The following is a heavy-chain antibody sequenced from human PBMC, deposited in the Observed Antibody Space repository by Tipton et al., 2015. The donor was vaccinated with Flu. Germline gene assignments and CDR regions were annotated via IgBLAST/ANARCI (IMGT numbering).Heavy chain of an antibody. V-gene: IGHV4-38-2*02. Sequence: TLSLTCSVSGDSIGSRYYWGWIRQPPGKGLEWIGNIHRTGNTYHNPSLKGRVTISVDTSKNQFSLKLSSVTAADTAVYYCARERLGEYNSSGYSDSWGQGGLVTVSS. CDR3: ARERLGEYNSSGYSDS. CDR1: GDSIGSRYY. D-gene: IGHD3-22*01. CDR2: IHRTGNT. J-gene: IGHJ4*02.